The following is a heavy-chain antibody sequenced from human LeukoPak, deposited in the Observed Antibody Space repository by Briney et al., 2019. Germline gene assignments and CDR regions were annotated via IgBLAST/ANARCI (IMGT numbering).Heavy chain of an antibody. Sequence: GGSLRLSCAASGFTFSSYAMHWVRQAPGKGLEWVAVISYDGSNKYYADSVKGRFTISRDNSKNTLYLQMNSLGAEDTAVYYCAREGGDCSGGSCYPNWFDPWGQGTLVTVSS. V-gene: IGHV3-30*04. CDR3: AREGGDCSGGSCYPNWFDP. CDR1: GFTFSSYA. CDR2: ISYDGSNK. J-gene: IGHJ5*02. D-gene: IGHD2-15*01.